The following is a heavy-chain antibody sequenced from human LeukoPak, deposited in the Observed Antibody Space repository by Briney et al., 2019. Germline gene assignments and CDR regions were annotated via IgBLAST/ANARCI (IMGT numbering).Heavy chain of an antibody. CDR1: GFTVSSNY. CDR3: ARDPTVPDYYYYGMDV. Sequence: GGSLRLSCAASGFTVSSNYMSWVRQAPGKGLEWVSVIYSGGSTYYADSVKGGFTISRDNSKNTLYLQMNSLRAEDTAVYYCARDPTVPDYYYYGMDVWGQGTTVTVSS. V-gene: IGHV3-66*01. CDR2: IYSGGST. D-gene: IGHD4-17*01. J-gene: IGHJ6*02.